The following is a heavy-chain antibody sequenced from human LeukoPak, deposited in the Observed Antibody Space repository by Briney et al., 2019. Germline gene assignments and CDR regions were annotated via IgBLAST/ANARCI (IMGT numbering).Heavy chain of an antibody. D-gene: IGHD3-22*01. CDR1: GFTFSSYA. Sequence: GGSLRLSCAASGFTFSSYAMSWVRQAPGKGLEWVSAISGSGGTTYYADSVKGRFTISRDNSKNTLYLQVNSLRAEDTAVYYCAGQWLLLHWYFDFWGRGALVTVSS. V-gene: IGHV3-23*01. CDR2: ISGSGGTT. CDR3: AGQWLLLHWYFDF. J-gene: IGHJ2*01.